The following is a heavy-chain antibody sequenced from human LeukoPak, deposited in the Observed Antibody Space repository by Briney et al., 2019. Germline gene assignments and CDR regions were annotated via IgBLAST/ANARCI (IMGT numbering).Heavy chain of an antibody. J-gene: IGHJ5*02. CDR3: ARVPYGDYVWFDP. D-gene: IGHD4-17*01. CDR2: IYYSGST. V-gene: IGHV4-59*01. CDR1: GGSISSYY. Sequence: SETLSLTCTVSGGSISSYYWSWIRQPPGKGLEWIGYIYYSGSTNYNLSLESRVTISVDTSKNQFSLKLSSVTAADTAVYYCARVPYGDYVWFDPWGQGTLVTVSS.